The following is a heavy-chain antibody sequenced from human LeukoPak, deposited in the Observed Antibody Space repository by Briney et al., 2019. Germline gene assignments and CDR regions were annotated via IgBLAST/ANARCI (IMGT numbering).Heavy chain of an antibody. CDR1: GHTFTSYY. Sequence: ASVKVSCKASGHTFTSYYMHWVRRAPGQGLEWMGWISAYNGNTNYAQKLQGRVTMTTDTSTSTAYMELRSLRSDDTAVYYCARDSTALEAWTIDYWGQGTLVTVSS. V-gene: IGHV1-18*04. D-gene: IGHD3/OR15-3a*01. J-gene: IGHJ4*02. CDR2: ISAYNGNT. CDR3: ARDSTALEAWTIDY.